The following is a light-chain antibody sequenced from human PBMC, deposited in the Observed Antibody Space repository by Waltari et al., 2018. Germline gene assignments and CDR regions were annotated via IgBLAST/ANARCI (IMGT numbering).Light chain of an antibody. Sequence: QSVLTQPPSASGTPGQRVTISCSGSSSHLGSDYVYWYQQLPGTAPKLLIYRDNQRPSGVPDRFSGSNSGTSASLAISGLRSEDEADYYCAAWDDSLSGWVFGGGTKLTVL. J-gene: IGLJ3*02. CDR3: AAWDDSLSGWV. CDR1: SSHLGSDY. V-gene: IGLV1-47*01. CDR2: RDN.